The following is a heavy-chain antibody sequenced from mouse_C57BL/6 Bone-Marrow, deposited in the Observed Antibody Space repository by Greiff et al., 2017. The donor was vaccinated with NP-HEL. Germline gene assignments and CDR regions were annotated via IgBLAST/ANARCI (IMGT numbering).Heavy chain of an antibody. CDR3: TRERGYYGSSFDD. CDR2: ISSGGDYI. CDR1: GFTFSSYA. Sequence: EVMLVESGEGLVKPGGSLKLSCAASGFTFSSYAMSWVRQTPEKRLEWVAYISSGGDYIYYADTVKGRFTISRDNARNTLYLQMSSLKSEDTAMYYCTRERGYYGSSFDDWGQGTTLTVSS. J-gene: IGHJ2*01. D-gene: IGHD1-1*01. V-gene: IGHV5-9-1*02.